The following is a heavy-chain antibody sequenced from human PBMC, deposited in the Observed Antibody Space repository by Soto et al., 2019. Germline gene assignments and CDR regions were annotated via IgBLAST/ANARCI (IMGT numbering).Heavy chain of an antibody. D-gene: IGHD6-19*01. CDR3: AREAIAVAGSVDY. CDR1: GGSISSVDYY. V-gene: IGHV4-30-4*01. Sequence: SETLSLTCTVSGGSISSVDYYWSWIRQPPGKGLEWIGYIYYSGSTYYNPSLKSRVTISVDTSKNQFSLKLSSVTAADTAVYYCAREAIAVAGSVDYWGQGTLVTVSS. J-gene: IGHJ4*02. CDR2: IYYSGST.